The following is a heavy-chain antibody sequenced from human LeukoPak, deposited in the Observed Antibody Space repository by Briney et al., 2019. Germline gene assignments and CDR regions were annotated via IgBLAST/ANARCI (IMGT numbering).Heavy chain of an antibody. D-gene: IGHD4-17*01. CDR1: GFTFSDYY. V-gene: IGHV3-11*04. Sequence: PGGSLRLSCAASGFTFSDYYFTWIRQAPGKGLEWVSFISGSGTSRYLADSVKGRFTISRDNSKNTLYLQMNSLRAEDTAVYYCAKALGGDYMLDYFDYWGQGTLVTVSS. J-gene: IGHJ4*02. CDR2: ISGSGTSR. CDR3: AKALGGDYMLDYFDY.